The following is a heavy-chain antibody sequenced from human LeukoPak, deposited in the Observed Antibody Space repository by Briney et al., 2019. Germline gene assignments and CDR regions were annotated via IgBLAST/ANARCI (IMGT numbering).Heavy chain of an antibody. J-gene: IGHJ4*02. V-gene: IGHV3-15*01. CDR3: TTGLGYYYSGYDIPDY. D-gene: IGHD5-12*01. Sequence: PGGSLRLSCAASGFTFSSYSMNWVRQAPGKGLEWVGRIKSKTDGGTTDYAAPVKGRFTISRDDSKNTLYLQMNSLKTEDTAVYYCTTGLGYYYSGYDIPDYWGQGTLVTVSS. CDR1: GFTFSSYS. CDR2: IKSKTDGGTT.